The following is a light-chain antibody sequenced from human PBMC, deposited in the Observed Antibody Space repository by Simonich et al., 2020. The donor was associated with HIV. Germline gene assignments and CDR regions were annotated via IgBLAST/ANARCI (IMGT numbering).Light chain of an antibody. CDR1: SSDVGSYNL. CDR2: EVS. Sequence: QSALTQPASVSGSPGQSITISCTGTSSDVGSYNLVSWYQKHSGKAPKLMIYEVSKRPSGVPDRFSGSKSGNTASLTVSGLQAEDEADYYCSSYAGGNNLVFGGGTKLTVL. J-gene: IGLJ2*01. V-gene: IGLV2-8*01. CDR3: SSYAGGNNLV.